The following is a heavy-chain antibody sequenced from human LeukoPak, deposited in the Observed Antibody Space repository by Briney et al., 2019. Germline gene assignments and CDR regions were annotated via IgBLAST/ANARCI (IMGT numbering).Heavy chain of an antibody. Sequence: GESLKISCKGSGYSFTNFWIAWGRQMPGKGLEWMGIIDPADSETKYSPSFQGQVTISADKSISTAYLQWSSLKASDTAMYYCARHGYSGSYLGYYYYMDVWGKGTTVTVSS. V-gene: IGHV5-51*01. CDR2: IDPADSET. J-gene: IGHJ6*03. CDR1: GYSFTNFW. D-gene: IGHD1-26*01. CDR3: ARHGYSGSYLGYYYYMDV.